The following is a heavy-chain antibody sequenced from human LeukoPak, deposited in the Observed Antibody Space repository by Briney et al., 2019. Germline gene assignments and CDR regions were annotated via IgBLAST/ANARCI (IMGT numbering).Heavy chain of an antibody. CDR3: ARGQGGRGYIYGWSYNWFDP. J-gene: IGHJ5*02. D-gene: IGHD5-18*01. CDR1: GGSFSGYY. CDR2: INHSGST. Sequence: SETLSLTCAVYGGSFSGYYWSWIRQPPGKGLEWIGEINHSGSTNYNPSLKSRVTISVDTSKNQFSLKLSSVTAADSAVYYCARGQGGRGYIYGWSYNWFDPWGQGTLSPSP. V-gene: IGHV4-34*01.